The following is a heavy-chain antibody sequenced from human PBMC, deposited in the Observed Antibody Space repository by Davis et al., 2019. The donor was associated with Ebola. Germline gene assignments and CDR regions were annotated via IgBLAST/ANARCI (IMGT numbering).Heavy chain of an antibody. D-gene: IGHD2-8*01. CDR2: ISSDSDYI. J-gene: IGHJ4*02. CDR1: GFTFSTYS. Sequence: PGGSLRLSCAASGFTFSTYSMSWVRQAPGKGLEWVSSISSDSDYIYYADSAKGRFTISRDNAKNSLYLQMNSLRAEDTAVYYCASLIPGGGLDYWGQGTLVTVSS. CDR3: ASLIPGGGLDY. V-gene: IGHV3-21*01.